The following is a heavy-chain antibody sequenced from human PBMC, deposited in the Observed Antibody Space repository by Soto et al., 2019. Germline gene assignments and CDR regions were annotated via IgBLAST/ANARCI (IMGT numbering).Heavy chain of an antibody. Sequence: ASVKVSCKASGYTFINHGISWVRQAPGQGLEWMAWVSGSNGKTKYAQKFQGRVTMTRETSTSTAHMELRNLTSDDTAVYFCARDFYPLAYYFDPWGQGTLVTAPQ. CDR1: GYTFINHG. V-gene: IGHV1-18*04. CDR2: VSGSNGKT. J-gene: IGHJ4*02. CDR3: ARDFYPLAYYFDP.